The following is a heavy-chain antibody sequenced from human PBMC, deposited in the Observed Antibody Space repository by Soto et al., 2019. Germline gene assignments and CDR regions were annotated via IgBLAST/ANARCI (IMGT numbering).Heavy chain of an antibody. CDR3: ARDGDGRMTTNPYYYNGMDV. CDR1: GGSLCSYY. CDR2: VFYTGRA. D-gene: IGHD4-4*01. J-gene: IGHJ6*02. Sequence: QVQLQESGPGLVEASETLSLTCTVSGGSLCSYYWSWIRQPPGKGLEWIGYVFYTGRANYNASLKSRVSISLDTSNYQFYLKLSFVTAADTAVYYCARDGDGRMTTNPYYYNGMDVWGPGTTVTVSS. V-gene: IGHV4-59*01.